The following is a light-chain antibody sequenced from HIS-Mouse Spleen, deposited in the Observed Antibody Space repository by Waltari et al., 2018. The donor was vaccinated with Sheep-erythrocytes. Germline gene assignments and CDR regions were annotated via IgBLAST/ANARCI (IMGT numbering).Light chain of an antibody. CDR3: CSYAGSYTFVV. Sequence: QSALTQPRSVSGSPGQSVTISCTGTSSDVVGYNYVSWYQQHPGKAPKLMLYDVSNRPSGVPVRFSGAKSGNTASLTISGLQAEDEADYDCCSYAGSYTFVVFGGGTKLTVL. CDR2: DVS. V-gene: IGLV2-11*01. J-gene: IGLJ2*01. CDR1: SSDVVGYNY.